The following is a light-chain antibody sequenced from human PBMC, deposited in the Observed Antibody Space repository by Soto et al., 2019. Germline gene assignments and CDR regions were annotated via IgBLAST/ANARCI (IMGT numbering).Light chain of an antibody. J-gene: IGLJ1*01. CDR2: SVS. CDR1: SSAVGRHNY. CDR3: CSYAGSYTNV. Sequence: TALRVPRPVAGSRGQAVTTFATWTSSAVGRHNYVSSYPQHPGKAPKLMISSVSKRPSGVPDRFSGSKSGNTDSLTLSGLQAEAEADYYCCSYAGSYTNVFGTGTKVTVL. V-gene: IGLV2-11*01.